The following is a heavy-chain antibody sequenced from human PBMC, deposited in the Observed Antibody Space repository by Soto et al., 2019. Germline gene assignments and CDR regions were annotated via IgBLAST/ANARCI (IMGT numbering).Heavy chain of an antibody. CDR1: GGSISGYY. J-gene: IGHJ4*02. Sequence: SETLSLTCNVSGGSISGYYWSWIRQPPGKGLEWIGDIYYSGSTNYNSSLKSRVTISLDTSKNQFSLRLNSVTAADTAVYYCARATYKYDSSGFFSLASFDYWGQGTLVTVSS. D-gene: IGHD3-22*01. V-gene: IGHV4-59*01. CDR2: IYYSGST. CDR3: ARATYKYDSSGFFSLASFDY.